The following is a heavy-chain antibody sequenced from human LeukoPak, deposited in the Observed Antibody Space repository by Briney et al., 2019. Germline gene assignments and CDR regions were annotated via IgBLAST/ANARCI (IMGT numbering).Heavy chain of an antibody. V-gene: IGHV4-59*01. CDR1: GGSISSYY. CDR3: ARGATMVRGGEYNY. Sequence: SETLSLTCTVSGGSISSYYWSWIRQPPGKGLEWIGYIYYSGSTNYNPSLKSRVTISVDTSKNQFSLKLSSVTAADTAVYYCARGATMVRGGEYNYWGQGTLVTVSS. D-gene: IGHD3-10*01. J-gene: IGHJ4*02. CDR2: IYYSGST.